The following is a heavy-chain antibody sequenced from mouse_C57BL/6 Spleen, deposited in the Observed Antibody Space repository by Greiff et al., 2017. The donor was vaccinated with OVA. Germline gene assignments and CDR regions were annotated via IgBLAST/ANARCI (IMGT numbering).Heavy chain of an antibody. D-gene: IGHD3-2*02. J-gene: IGHJ2*01. CDR2: ISSGSSTI. V-gene: IGHV5-17*01. Sequence: EVQVVESGGGLVKPGGSLKLSCAASGFTFSDYGMHWVRQAPEKGLEWVAYISSGSSTIYYADTVKGRFTISRDNAKNTLFLQMTSLRSEDTAMYYCARGTAQAPYYFDYWGQGTTLTVSS. CDR1: GFTFSDYG. CDR3: ARGTAQAPYYFDY.